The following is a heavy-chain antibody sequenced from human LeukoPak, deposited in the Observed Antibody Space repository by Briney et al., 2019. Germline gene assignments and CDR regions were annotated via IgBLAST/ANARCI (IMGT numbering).Heavy chain of an antibody. CDR2: IYYSGST. Sequence: SETLSLTCTVSGGSIRTYYWSWIRQSPGKGLEWIGYIYYSGSTNYNPSLKSRVTISVDTSKNQFSLKLSSVTAADTAVYYCARHVWLQPFDYWGQGTLVTVSS. CDR1: GGSIRTYY. V-gene: IGHV4-59*08. CDR3: ARHVWLQPFDY. J-gene: IGHJ4*02. D-gene: IGHD3-9*01.